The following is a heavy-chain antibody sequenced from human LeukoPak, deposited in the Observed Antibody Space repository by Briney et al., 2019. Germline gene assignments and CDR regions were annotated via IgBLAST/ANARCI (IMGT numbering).Heavy chain of an antibody. V-gene: IGHV3-15*01. CDR1: GFTFSNAW. J-gene: IGHJ4*02. CDR2: IKSKTDGGTT. D-gene: IGHD5-18*01. CDR3: TTDLVTGYSYQDY. Sequence: GGSLRLSCAASGFTFSNAWMSWVRQAPGKGLEWVGRIKSKTDGGTTDYAAPVKGRFTISRDDSKNTLYQQMNSLKTEDTAVYYCTTDLVTGYSYQDYWGQGTLVTVSS.